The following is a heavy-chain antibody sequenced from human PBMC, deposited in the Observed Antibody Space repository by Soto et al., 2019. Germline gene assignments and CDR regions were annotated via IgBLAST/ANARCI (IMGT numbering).Heavy chain of an antibody. V-gene: IGHV4-59*01. CDR3: ARDQGDSSSWYEGENWFDP. J-gene: IGHJ5*02. Sequence: QVQLQESGPGLVKPSETLSLTCTVSGGSISSYYWSWIRQPPGKGLEWIGYIYSSGSTNYNPSLKTRVTISVDTSKNQFSLKLSSVTAADTAVYYCARDQGDSSSWYEGENWFDPWGQGTLVTVSS. D-gene: IGHD6-13*01. CDR2: IYSSGST. CDR1: GGSISSYY.